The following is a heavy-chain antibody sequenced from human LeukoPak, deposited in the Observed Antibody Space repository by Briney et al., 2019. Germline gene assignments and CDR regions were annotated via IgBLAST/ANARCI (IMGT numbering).Heavy chain of an antibody. CDR1: GFTFSSYE. J-gene: IGHJ6*03. CDR2: ISGSGGST. V-gene: IGHV3-23*01. Sequence: PGGSLRLSCAASGFTFSSYEMNWVRQAPGKGLEWVSAISGSGGSTYYADSVKGRFTISRDNSKNTLYLQMNSLRAEDTAVYYCAKGRRVYYYYYMDVWGKGTTVTVSS. D-gene: IGHD6-6*01. CDR3: AKGRRVYYYYYMDV.